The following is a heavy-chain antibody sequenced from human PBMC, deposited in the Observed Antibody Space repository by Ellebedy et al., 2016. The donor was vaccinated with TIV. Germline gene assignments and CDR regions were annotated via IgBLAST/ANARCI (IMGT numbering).Heavy chain of an antibody. Sequence: AASVKVSCKASGYTFTSYDINWVRQATGQGLAWMGLMNPNSGNTGYAQKFQGRVTITRNTSISTAYMELSSLRSEDTAVYYCARVLMDYYDSSGYYYEPYYYGMDVWGQGTTVTVSS. CDR3: ARVLMDYYDSSGYYYEPYYYGMDV. D-gene: IGHD3-22*01. CDR2: MNPNSGNT. V-gene: IGHV1-8*03. J-gene: IGHJ6*02. CDR1: GYTFTSYD.